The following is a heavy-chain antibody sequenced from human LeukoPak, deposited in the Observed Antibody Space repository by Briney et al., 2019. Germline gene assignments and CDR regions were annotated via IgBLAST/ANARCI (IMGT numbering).Heavy chain of an antibody. J-gene: IGHJ3*02. CDR1: GFTFSSYG. V-gene: IGHV3-21*04. CDR3: ARSGLRSGSYETPFDI. Sequence: GGSLRLSCAASGFTFSSYGMHWVRQAPGKGLEWVASISSSSSYIYYAASVKGRFTISRDNARNSLCLQMNSLRAEDTAVYYCARSGLRSGSYETPFDIWGQGTMVTVSS. D-gene: IGHD1-26*01. CDR2: ISSSSSYI.